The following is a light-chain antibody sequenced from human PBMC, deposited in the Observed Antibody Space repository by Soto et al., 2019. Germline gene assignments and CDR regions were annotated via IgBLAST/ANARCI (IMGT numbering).Light chain of an antibody. V-gene: IGKV1-9*01. CDR1: QGISSS. Sequence: DIQLTQSPSFVSASVGDRVTITCRASQGISSSLAWYQQKAGKAPELLIYSASTLQSGVPSRFSGSGSGTEFTLTISSQQPEDFATYYCQQHNSYPLTFGGGTKVEIK. J-gene: IGKJ4*01. CDR2: SAS. CDR3: QQHNSYPLT.